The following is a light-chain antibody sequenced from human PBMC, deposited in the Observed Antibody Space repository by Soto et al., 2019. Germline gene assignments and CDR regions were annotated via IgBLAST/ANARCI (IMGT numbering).Light chain of an antibody. CDR3: QHYNSNPWT. CDR2: AAS. Sequence: DIQMTQSPSTVSASVGDRVTITCRASQIINGWLAWYQQKPGKAPKLLIYAASNLLSGVPSRFSGSGSGTVFTLTIFSVLPDDSATYYCQHYNSNPWTFGQGTMVEVK. V-gene: IGKV1-5*01. CDR1: QIINGW. J-gene: IGKJ1*01.